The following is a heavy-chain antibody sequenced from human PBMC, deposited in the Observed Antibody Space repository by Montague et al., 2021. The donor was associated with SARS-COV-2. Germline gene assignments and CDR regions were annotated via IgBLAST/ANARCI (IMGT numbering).Heavy chain of an antibody. V-gene: IGHV4-34*01. CDR3: ARGRSETMIVVVITDIWFDP. D-gene: IGHD3-22*01. J-gene: IGHJ5*02. CDR1: GGSFSGYY. Sequence: SETLSLTCAVYGGSFSGYYWSWIRQPPGKGLEWIGEVYHSGSTNYNPSLKSRVTISVDTPKNQFSLKLSSVTAADTAVYYCARGRSETMIVVVITDIWFDPWGQGTLVTVSS. CDR2: VYHSGST.